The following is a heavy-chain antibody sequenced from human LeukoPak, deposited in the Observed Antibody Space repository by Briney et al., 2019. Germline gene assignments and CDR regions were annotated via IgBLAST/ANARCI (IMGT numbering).Heavy chain of an antibody. CDR3: AETNSGYSYGYATDY. J-gene: IGHJ4*02. V-gene: IGHV3-23*01. Sequence: AGGSLRLSCAASGFTFSSYAMSWVRQAPGKGLEWVSAISGSGGSTYYADSVKGRFTISRDNSKNTLYLQMNSLRAEDTAVYYCAETNSGYSYGYATDYWGQGTLVTVSS. CDR1: GFTFSSYA. CDR2: ISGSGGST. D-gene: IGHD5-18*01.